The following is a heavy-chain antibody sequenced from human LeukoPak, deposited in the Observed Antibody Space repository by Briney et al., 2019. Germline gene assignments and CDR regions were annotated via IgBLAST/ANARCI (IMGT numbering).Heavy chain of an antibody. D-gene: IGHD6-6*01. Sequence: ASVKVSCKASGYTFTGYYMHWVRQAPGQGLEWMGWINPNSGGTNYAQKFQGRVTMTRDTSISTAYMELSRLRSDDTAVYHCARTTYSSSFRSLDYWGQGTLVTVSS. CDR1: GYTFTGYY. CDR3: ARTTYSSSFRSLDY. CDR2: INPNSGGT. J-gene: IGHJ4*02. V-gene: IGHV1-2*02.